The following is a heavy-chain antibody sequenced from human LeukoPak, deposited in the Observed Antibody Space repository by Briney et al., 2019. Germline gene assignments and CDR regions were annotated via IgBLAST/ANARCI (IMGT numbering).Heavy chain of an antibody. V-gene: IGHV4-4*07. Sequence: PSETLSLTCTVSGGSISSYYWSWIRQPAGKGLEWIGRIYTSGSTNYNPSLKSRVTMSVDTSKNQFSLKLSSVTAADTAVYYCARDLTRITMVRGVIMDVWGKGTTVTVSS. CDR1: GGSISSYY. D-gene: IGHD3-10*01. CDR2: IYTSGST. CDR3: ARDLTRITMVRGVIMDV. J-gene: IGHJ6*04.